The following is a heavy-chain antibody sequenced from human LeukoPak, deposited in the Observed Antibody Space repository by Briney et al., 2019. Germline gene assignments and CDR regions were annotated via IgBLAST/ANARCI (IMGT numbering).Heavy chain of an antibody. V-gene: IGHV4-4*07. D-gene: IGHD3-3*01. Sequence: PSETLSLTCTVSGGSISSYYWSWIRQPAGKGLEWIGRIYTNGSTNYNPSLKSRVTMSVDTSKNQSSLKLSSVTAADTAVYYCARGTIFGVAIKAFDIWGQGTMVTVSS. CDR1: GGSISSYY. CDR3: ARGTIFGVAIKAFDI. CDR2: IYTNGST. J-gene: IGHJ3*02.